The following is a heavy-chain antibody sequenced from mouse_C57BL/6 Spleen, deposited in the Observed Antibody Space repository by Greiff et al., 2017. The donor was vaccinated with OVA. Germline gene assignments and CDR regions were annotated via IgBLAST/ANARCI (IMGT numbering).Heavy chain of an antibody. J-gene: IGHJ2*01. V-gene: IGHV1-50*01. CDR1: GYTFTSYW. CDR2: IDPSVSYT. CDR3: ARRGGHYYGSSDH. D-gene: IGHD1-1*01. Sequence: VQLQQSGAELVKPGASVKLSCKASGYTFTSYWMQWVNQRPGQGLEWIGKIDPSVSYTNYNQKFKGKATLTVDTASSTAYLQLSSLTSEDSAVYYCARRGGHYYGSSDHWGQGTTLTVSS.